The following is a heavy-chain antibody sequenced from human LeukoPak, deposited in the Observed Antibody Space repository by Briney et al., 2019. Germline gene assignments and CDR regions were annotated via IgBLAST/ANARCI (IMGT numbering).Heavy chain of an antibody. V-gene: IGHV3-23*01. CDR1: GFTFSSYA. D-gene: IGHD1-1*01. CDR2: ISGSGSHA. Sequence: PGGSLRLSCAASGFTFSSYAMGWTSQAPGQGLEWVSAISGSGSHANYAESVKGRFTISRDNSKNTLYLQMHSLIAADTAVYYCGSGPVGTTVPWGQGTLVTVSS. CDR3: GSGPVGTTVP. J-gene: IGHJ5*02.